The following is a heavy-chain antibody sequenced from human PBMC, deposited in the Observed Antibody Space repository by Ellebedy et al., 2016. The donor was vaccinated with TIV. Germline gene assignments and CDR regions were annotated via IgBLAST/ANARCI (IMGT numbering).Heavy chain of an antibody. Sequence: AASVKVSCKASGGTFSSYAISWVRQPPGQGLAWMGRIIPILGIANYAQNFQGRVTITADKSTSTAYMELSSLRSEDTAVYYCATGYSYEYWYFDLWGRGTLFTVSS. V-gene: IGHV1-69*04. CDR2: IIPILGIA. J-gene: IGHJ2*01. CDR3: ATGYSYEYWYFDL. CDR1: GGTFSSYA. D-gene: IGHD5-18*01.